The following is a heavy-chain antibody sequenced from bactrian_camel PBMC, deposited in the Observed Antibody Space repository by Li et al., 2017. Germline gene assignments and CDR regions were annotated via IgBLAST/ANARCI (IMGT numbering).Heavy chain of an antibody. D-gene: IGHD5*01. J-gene: IGHJ4*01. CDR2: IDSDGSA. Sequence: HVQLVESGGGSVQNGGSLRLSCVVAEYSQRVCMGWFRQAPGKEREGVAVIDSDGSARYADSVKGRFTIAKDNDKNIIFLQMNSLKPEDTASYYCAAASFVPYADTWNKVGEYTFWGQGTQVTVS. V-gene: IGHV3S53*01. CDR1: EYSQRVC. CDR3: AAASFVPYADTWNKVGEYTF.